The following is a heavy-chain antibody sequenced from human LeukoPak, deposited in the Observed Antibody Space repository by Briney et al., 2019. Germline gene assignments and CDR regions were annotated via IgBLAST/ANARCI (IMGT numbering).Heavy chain of an antibody. V-gene: IGHV3-9*03. CDR1: GFTFDDYA. J-gene: IGHJ6*03. CDR3: AREPGDPTYYYYMDV. D-gene: IGHD3-10*01. CDR2: ISWNSGSI. Sequence: TGGSLRLSCAASGFTFDDYAMHWVRQAPGKGLEWVSGISWNSGSIGYADSVKGRFTISRDNAKNSLYLQMNSLRAEDMALYYCAREPGDPTYYYYMDVWGKGTTVTVSS.